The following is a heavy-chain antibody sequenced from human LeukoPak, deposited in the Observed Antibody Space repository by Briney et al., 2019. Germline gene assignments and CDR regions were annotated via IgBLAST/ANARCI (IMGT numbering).Heavy chain of an antibody. CDR3: ARYYYGSGSSPWY. J-gene: IGHJ4*02. D-gene: IGHD3-10*01. Sequence: ASVKVSCKASGGTFSSNAISWVRQAPGQGLEWMGRIIPIFGTANYAQKFQGRVTITTDESTSTAYMELSSLRSEDTAVYYCARYYYGSGSSPWYWGQGTLVTVSS. V-gene: IGHV1-69*05. CDR2: IIPIFGTA. CDR1: GGTFSSNA.